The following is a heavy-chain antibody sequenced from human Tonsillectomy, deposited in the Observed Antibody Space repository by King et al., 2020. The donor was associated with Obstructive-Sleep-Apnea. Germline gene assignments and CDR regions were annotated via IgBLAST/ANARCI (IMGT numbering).Heavy chain of an antibody. CDR2: ISSSAIT. CDR1: GGSINSYY. CDR3: ARDRVGRDGYNRFDY. V-gene: IGHV4-59*01. D-gene: IGHD5-24*01. Sequence: QLQESGPGLVKPSETLSHTCTVAGGSINSYYWSWIRQTQGKGLEWIWYISSSAITNYNPSLKRRVTISVDTSKNQFSLKLSSVTAADTAVYYCARDRVGRDGYNRFDYWGQGTLVTVSS. J-gene: IGHJ4*02.